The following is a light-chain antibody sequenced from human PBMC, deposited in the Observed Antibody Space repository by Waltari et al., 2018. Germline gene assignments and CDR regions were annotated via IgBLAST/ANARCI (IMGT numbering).Light chain of an antibody. V-gene: IGLV7-46*01. CDR2: DTS. Sequence: QAVVTQEPSLTVSPGGTVLPTCGSSTGAVTSGHYPYWFQQKPDQAPRTLIYDTSDKHSWTPARFSGYLLGGKAALTLSGAQPEDDADYYCLLFYNHLRVFGGGTKLTVL. J-gene: IGLJ2*01. CDR3: LLFYNHLRV. CDR1: TGAVTSGHY.